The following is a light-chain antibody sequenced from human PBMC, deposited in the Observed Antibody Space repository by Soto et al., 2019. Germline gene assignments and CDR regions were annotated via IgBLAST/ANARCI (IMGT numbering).Light chain of an antibody. CDR1: SSDVGGYTY. CDR2: EVS. Sequence: QSVLTQPPSASGSPGQSVTISCTGTSSDVGGYTYVSWYQQHPGNAPKLMIYEVSKPPSGVPDLFSGSKAGNTASLTVSGLQAEDEADYYCTSYAGSNNFVVFGGGTKLTVL. J-gene: IGLJ2*01. V-gene: IGLV2-8*01. CDR3: TSYAGSNNFVV.